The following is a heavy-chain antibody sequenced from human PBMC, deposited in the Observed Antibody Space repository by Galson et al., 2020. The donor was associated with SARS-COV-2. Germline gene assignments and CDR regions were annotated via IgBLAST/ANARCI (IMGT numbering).Heavy chain of an antibody. CDR1: GYTLTELS. V-gene: IGHV1-24*01. CDR3: PIGPPIIHLWSPIWFDP. CDR2: FDPEDGEI. D-gene: IGHD5-18*01. Sequence: ASVKVSCKVSGYTLTELSMHWVRQAPGKGLEWMGGFDPEDGEIIYAQKFQGRVTMTEDTSTDTAYMELSSLTSEDTAVYYCPIGPPIIHLWSPIWFDPWGQGTLVTVSS. J-gene: IGHJ5*02.